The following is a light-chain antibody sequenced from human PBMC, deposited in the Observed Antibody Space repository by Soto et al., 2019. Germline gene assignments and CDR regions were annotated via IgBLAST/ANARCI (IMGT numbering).Light chain of an antibody. V-gene: IGKV3D-15*01. CDR2: GAS. Sequence: EIVMTKSQATRSFPPRQRATLSFRASQSVTSNFAGYHQKPGQTPRLLIYGASTRATGIPARFSGSGSGTEFTLTISSLRSEDFAVYYGQQYDHWSSLTGGGGTKVEIK. CDR1: QSVTSN. J-gene: IGKJ4*01. CDR3: QQYDHWSSLT.